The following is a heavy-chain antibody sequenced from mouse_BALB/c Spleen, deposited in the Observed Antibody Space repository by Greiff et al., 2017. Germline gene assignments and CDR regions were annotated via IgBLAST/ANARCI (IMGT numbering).Heavy chain of an antibody. CDR3: ARSGITTWFAY. D-gene: IGHD2-4*01. V-gene: IGHV1-66*01. CDR1: GYSFTSYY. J-gene: IGHJ3*01. Sequence: QVQLKQSGPELVKPGASVKISCKASGYSFTSYYIHWVKQRPGQGLEWIGWIFPGSGNTKYNEKFKGKATLTADTSSSTAYMQLSSLTSEDSAVYFCARSGITTWFAYWGQGTLVTVSA. CDR2: IFPGSGNT.